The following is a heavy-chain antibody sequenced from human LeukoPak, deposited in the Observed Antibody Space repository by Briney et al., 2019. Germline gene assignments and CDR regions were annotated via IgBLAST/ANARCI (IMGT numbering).Heavy chain of an antibody. D-gene: IGHD6-6*01. CDR1: GGSFSGYY. CDR3: ARGVGPKRIAARPDSVYYYGMDV. V-gene: IGHV4-34*01. CDR2: INHSGSI. J-gene: IGHJ6*02. Sequence: KPSETLSLTCAVYGGSFSGYYWSWIRQPPGKGLEWIGEINHSGSINYNPSLKSRVTISVDTSKNQFSLKLSSVTAADTAVYYCARGVGPKRIAARPDSVYYYGMDVWGQGTTVTVSS.